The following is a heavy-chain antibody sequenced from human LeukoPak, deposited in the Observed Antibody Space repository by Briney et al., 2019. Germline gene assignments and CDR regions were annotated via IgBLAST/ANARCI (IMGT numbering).Heavy chain of an antibody. CDR1: GYTFTSYY. V-gene: IGHV1-46*01. CDR3: ARTRGYYDSSGYYRNDAFDI. Sequence: ASVKVSCKASGYTFTSYYMHWVRQAPGQGLEWMGIINPSGGSTSYAQKFQGRVTMTRDTSTSTVYMELSSLRSEGTAVYYCARTRGYYDSSGYYRNDAFDIWGQGTMVTVSS. D-gene: IGHD3-22*01. J-gene: IGHJ3*02. CDR2: INPSGGST.